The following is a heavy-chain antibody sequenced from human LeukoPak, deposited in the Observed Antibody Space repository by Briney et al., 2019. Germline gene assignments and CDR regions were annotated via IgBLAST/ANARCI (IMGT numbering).Heavy chain of an antibody. D-gene: IGHD3-10*01. CDR2: INAGNGNT. CDR3: ARDWVKTYYYGSGSQLLDY. V-gene: IGHV1-3*01. CDR1: GYTFTSYA. J-gene: IGHJ4*02. Sequence: ASVTVSCKASGYTFTSYAMHWVRQPPGQRLEWMGWINAGNGNTKYSQKFQGRVTITRDTSASTAYMELSSLRSEDTAVYYCARDWVKTYYYGSGSQLLDYWGKGTLVTVSS.